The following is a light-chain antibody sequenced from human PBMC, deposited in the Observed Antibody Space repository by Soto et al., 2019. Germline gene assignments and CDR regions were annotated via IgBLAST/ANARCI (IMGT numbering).Light chain of an antibody. CDR1: RSNIGSNY. CDR3: AAWDDSLTTGV. V-gene: IGLV1-47*01. CDR2: RNN. J-gene: IGLJ1*01. Sequence: QSVLTQPPSASGAPGQRVTISCSGARSNIGSNYVYWYQQFPGTAPKLLISRNNERPSGVPDRFSGSKSGTSASLAISGLRSEDEADYYCAAWDDSLTTGVFGTGTKLTVL.